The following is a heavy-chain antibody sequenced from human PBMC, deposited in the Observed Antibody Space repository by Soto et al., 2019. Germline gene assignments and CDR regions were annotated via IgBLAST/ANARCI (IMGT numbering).Heavy chain of an antibody. J-gene: IGHJ4*02. Sequence: SETLSLPCTVSGGSVSSTSYYWTWIRQRPGKGLEWIGYIHYSGSTNYNPSLQSRVTISVDTSKNHYSLELTSVTAAGTAVYYGARAWEHLYFDYLGQGALVIASS. CDR2: IHYSGST. CDR3: ARAWEHLYFDY. D-gene: IGHD1-26*01. V-gene: IGHV4-61*01. CDR1: GGSVSSTSYY.